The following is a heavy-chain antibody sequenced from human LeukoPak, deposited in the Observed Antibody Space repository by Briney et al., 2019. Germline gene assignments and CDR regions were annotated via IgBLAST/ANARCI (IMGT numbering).Heavy chain of an antibody. V-gene: IGHV3-66*01. CDR1: GFTVSSNY. Sequence: GGSLRLPCAASGFTVSSNYMSWVRQAPGKGLEWVSVIYSGGSTYYADSVRGRFTISRDNSKNTLYLQMNSLRAEDTAVYYCARDRSYDSSGYYYEDYYYGMDVWGQGTTVAVSS. CDR3: ARDRSYDSSGYYYEDYYYGMDV. J-gene: IGHJ6*02. CDR2: IYSGGST. D-gene: IGHD3-22*01.